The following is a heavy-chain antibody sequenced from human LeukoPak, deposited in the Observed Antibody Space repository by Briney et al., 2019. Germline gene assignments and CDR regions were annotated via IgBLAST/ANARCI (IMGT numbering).Heavy chain of an antibody. Sequence: GGSLRLSCAASGFTFSSYEMNWVRQAPGKGLEWVSYISSSGSTIYYADSVKGRFTISRDNAKNSLYLQMNSLRAEDTAVYYCAELGITMIGGVWGKRTTVTISS. J-gene: IGHJ6*04. CDR3: AELGITMIGGV. D-gene: IGHD3-10*02. CDR2: ISSSGSTI. V-gene: IGHV3-48*03. CDR1: GFTFSSYE.